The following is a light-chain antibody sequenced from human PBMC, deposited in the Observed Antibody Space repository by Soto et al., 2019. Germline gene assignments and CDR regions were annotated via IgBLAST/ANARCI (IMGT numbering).Light chain of an antibody. Sequence: QSALTQPASVSGSPGQSITISCTGTAGDVGGYNLVSWYQQHPGKVPKLIIYEGDKRPSGVSNRFSGSKSGNTASLTISGLQAEDEGEYYCCAYAGSPLVFGTGTKLTVL. CDR2: EGD. CDR3: CAYAGSPLV. J-gene: IGLJ1*01. V-gene: IGLV2-23*01. CDR1: AGDVGGYNL.